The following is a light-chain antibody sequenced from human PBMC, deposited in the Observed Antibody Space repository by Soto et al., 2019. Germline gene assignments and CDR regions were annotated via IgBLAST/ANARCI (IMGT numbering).Light chain of an antibody. V-gene: IGKV3-20*01. Sequence: IVLTQSPGTLSLSPGERATLSCRASQSVSSSYLAWYQQKPGQPPRLLIYGASSRATGIPDRFRGSGSGTDFTLTISRLEAEDFAVYYCPKYGSSPRKFGQGTKVAIK. J-gene: IGKJ1*01. CDR3: PKYGSSPRK. CDR2: GAS. CDR1: QSVSSSY.